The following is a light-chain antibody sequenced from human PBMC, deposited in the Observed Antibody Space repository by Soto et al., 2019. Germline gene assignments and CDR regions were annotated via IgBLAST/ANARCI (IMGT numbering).Light chain of an antibody. V-gene: IGLV2-14*01. CDR1: SSDIAIYNF. CDR2: QVT. CDR3: SSYTDSTDYV. Sequence: QSVLIQPASVSGSPGQSITISCTGTSSDIAIYNFVSWYQQHPGKAPRLMIFQVTNRPSGVSTRFSGSKSGNTASLTISGLQAEDEADYYCSSYTDSTDYVFGTGTKVTVL. J-gene: IGLJ1*01.